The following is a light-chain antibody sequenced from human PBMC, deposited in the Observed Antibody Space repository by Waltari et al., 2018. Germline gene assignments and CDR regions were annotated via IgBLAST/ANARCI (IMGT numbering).Light chain of an antibody. CDR1: SPNIGSNN. V-gene: IGLV1-44*01. J-gene: IGLJ3*02. Sequence: QSVLTQPPSASGTPGQRAPSHCSASSPNIGSNNVNWYQQLPGTAPNLLIFSNNQRPSGVPDRFSGSKSGTSASLAISVLQSEDEADYYCAAWDDSLNGGVFGGGTKLTVL. CDR2: SNN. CDR3: AAWDDSLNGGV.